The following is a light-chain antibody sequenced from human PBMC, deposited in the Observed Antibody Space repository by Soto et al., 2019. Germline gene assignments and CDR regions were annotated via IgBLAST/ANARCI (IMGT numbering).Light chain of an antibody. Sequence: DIQLTQSPSFLSASVGDRVTITCRASQGIANYLAWYQQKPGKAPKLLIYAASTLQSGVPSRFSGSVSATEFTLTISSLHPEDFATYYCQELNSFPFTFGPGTKVDI. CDR2: AAS. CDR3: QELNSFPFT. CDR1: QGIANY. V-gene: IGKV1-9*01. J-gene: IGKJ3*01.